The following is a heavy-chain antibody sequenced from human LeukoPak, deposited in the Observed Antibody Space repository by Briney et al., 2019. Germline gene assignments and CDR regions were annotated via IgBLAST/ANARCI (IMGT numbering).Heavy chain of an antibody. Sequence: ASVKVSCKASGFPFNLAGVSWVRQAPGQGLEWLAWISVKNGDTKYAQRMEGRLAVTTDTATSTAYMELKSVTSDDTAVYYCASELGEWGVLDFWGQGTLISVSS. CDR2: ISVKNGDT. V-gene: IGHV1-18*01. J-gene: IGHJ4*02. D-gene: IGHD3-16*01. CDR3: ASELGEWGVLDF. CDR1: GFPFNLAG.